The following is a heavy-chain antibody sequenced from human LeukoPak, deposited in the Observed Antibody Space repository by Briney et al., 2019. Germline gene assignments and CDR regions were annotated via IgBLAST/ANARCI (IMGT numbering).Heavy chain of an antibody. CDR3: VKNDGWFHLAQ. CDR1: GFSFSSYG. J-gene: IGHJ4*02. CDR2: ISYDGSNE. Sequence: PGGSLRLSCAASGFSFSSYGMHWVRQAPGKGLEWVAVISYDGSNEYFADSVKGRFSISRDNTNNALYLQMNSLRVEDTAVYYCVKNDGWFHLAQWGQGTLVTVSS. V-gene: IGHV3-30*18. D-gene: IGHD6-19*01.